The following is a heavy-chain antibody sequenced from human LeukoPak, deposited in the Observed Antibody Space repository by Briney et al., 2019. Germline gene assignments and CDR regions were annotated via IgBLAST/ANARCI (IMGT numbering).Heavy chain of an antibody. V-gene: IGHV3-33*01. D-gene: IGHD5-18*01. CDR1: GFTFSSYG. J-gene: IGHJ4*02. CDR3: ARGLGYSYGFFDY. Sequence: PGGSLRLSCAASGFTFSSYGMHWVRQAPGKGLEWVAVIWYDGSNKYYADSVKGRFTISRDNSKNTLYLQMNSLRAEDTAVYHCARGLGYSYGFFDYWGQGTLVTVSS. CDR2: IWYDGSNK.